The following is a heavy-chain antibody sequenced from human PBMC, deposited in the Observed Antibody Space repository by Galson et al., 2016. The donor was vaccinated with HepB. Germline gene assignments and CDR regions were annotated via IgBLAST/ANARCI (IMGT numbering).Heavy chain of an antibody. CDR2: ISGSGAST. CDR1: GFTFSNYD. CDR3: ARHFSGSY. Sequence: SLRRSCAASGFTFSNYDMSWVRQAPGRGLEWVSGISGSGASTTYADSVRGRFTISRDNSKNALHLQMNSLRAEDTAMYFCARHFSGSYLGQGTLVTVSS. J-gene: IGHJ4*02. V-gene: IGHV3-23*01. D-gene: IGHD3-22*01.